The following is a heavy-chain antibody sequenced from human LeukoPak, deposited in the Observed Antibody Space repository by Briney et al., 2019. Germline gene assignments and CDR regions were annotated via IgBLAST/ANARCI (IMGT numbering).Heavy chain of an antibody. V-gene: IGHV3-7*01. CDR3: ARGSLYSSAWSCRHPDY. J-gene: IGHJ4*02. CDR2: INEDGSEK. D-gene: IGHD6-19*01. Sequence: GGSLRLSCAASGFSFSTFWMNWVRQSPGKGLEWAATINEDGSEKYYVDSVKGRFTISRDNAKKSMYLQMNSLRDEDTAIYFCARGSLYSSAWSCRHPDYWGQGTLVIVSS. CDR1: GFSFSTFW.